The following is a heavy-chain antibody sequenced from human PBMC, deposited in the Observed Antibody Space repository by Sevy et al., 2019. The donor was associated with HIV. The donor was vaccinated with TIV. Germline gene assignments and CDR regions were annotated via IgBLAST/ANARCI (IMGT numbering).Heavy chain of an antibody. CDR1: GYTFTSYG. CDR3: ARAGARGYCTNGVCYWYDY. Sequence: ASVKVSCKASGYTFTSYGISWVRQAPGQGLEWMGWISAYNGNTNYAQKLQGRVTMTTDTSTSTAYMELRSLRSDDTAVYYWARAGARGYCTNGVCYWYDYWGQGTLVTVSS. V-gene: IGHV1-18*04. CDR2: ISAYNGNT. J-gene: IGHJ4*02. D-gene: IGHD2-8*01.